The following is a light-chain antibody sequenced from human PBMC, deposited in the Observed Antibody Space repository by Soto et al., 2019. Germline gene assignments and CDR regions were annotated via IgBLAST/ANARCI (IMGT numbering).Light chain of an antibody. Sequence: IVLTQSPATLSLSPGERATLSCRASQSVSSYLAWYQQKPGQAPRLLIYDASNRATGIPARFSGSGSGTDFILTISSLEPEDFAVYYCQQRSNWLTFGGGTKVDI. CDR2: DAS. CDR3: QQRSNWLT. CDR1: QSVSSY. V-gene: IGKV3-11*01. J-gene: IGKJ4*01.